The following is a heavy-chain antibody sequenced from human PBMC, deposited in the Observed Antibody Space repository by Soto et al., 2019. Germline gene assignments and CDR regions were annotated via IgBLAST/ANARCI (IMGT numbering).Heavy chain of an antibody. CDR2: IYYSGST. V-gene: IGHV4-31*03. CDR1: GGSISSCGYY. CDR3: ARGPPRLYLDY. Sequence: SETLSLTCTVSGGSISSCGYYWSWIRQHPVKGLEWIGYIYYSGSTYYNPSLKSRVTISVDTSKNQFSLKLSSVTAADTAVYYCARGPPRLYLDYWGQGTLVTVSS. J-gene: IGHJ4*02.